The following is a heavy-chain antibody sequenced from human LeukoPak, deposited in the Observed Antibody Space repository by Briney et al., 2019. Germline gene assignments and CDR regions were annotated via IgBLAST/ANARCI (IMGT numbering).Heavy chain of an antibody. J-gene: IGHJ6*02. D-gene: IGHD2-2*02. CDR1: GGSFSGYY. Sequence: SETLSLTCAVYGGSFSGYYWSWIRQPPGKGLEWIGEINHSGSTNYNPSLKSRVTISVDTSKNQFSLKLSSVTAADTAVYYCARGPRYCSSTSCYIYYDCYGMDVWGQGATVTVSS. CDR3: ARGPRYCSSTSCYIYYDCYGMDV. CDR2: INHSGST. V-gene: IGHV4-34*01.